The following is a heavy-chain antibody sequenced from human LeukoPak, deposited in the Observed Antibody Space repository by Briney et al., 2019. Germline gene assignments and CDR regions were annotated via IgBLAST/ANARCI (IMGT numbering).Heavy chain of an antibody. V-gene: IGHV4-34*01. CDR1: GGSISGYY. J-gene: IGHJ6*03. Sequence: SETLSLTCTVSGGSISGYYWSWIRQLPGKGLEWIGEINHSGSTNYNPSLKSRVTISVDTSKNQFSLKLSSVTAADAAVYYCARGLISPAAIYYYYYMDVWGKGTTVTVSS. CDR3: ARGLISPAAIYYYYYMDV. CDR2: INHSGST. D-gene: IGHD2-2*02.